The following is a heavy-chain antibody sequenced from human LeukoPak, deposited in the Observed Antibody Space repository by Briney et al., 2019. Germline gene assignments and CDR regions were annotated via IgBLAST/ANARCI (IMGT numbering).Heavy chain of an antibody. Sequence: GGSLRLSCAASGFTFSSYAMSWVRQAPGKGLERVSAISGSGGSTYYADSVKGRFTISRDNSKNTLYLQMNSLRAEDTAVYYCAKERIYYDFWSGYSPRYFDYWGQGTLVTVSS. V-gene: IGHV3-23*01. J-gene: IGHJ4*02. CDR2: ISGSGGST. D-gene: IGHD3-3*01. CDR3: AKERIYYDFWSGYSPRYFDY. CDR1: GFTFSSYA.